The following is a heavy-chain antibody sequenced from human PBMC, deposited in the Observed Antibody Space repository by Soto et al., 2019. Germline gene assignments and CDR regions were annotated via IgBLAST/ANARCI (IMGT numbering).Heavy chain of an antibody. J-gene: IGHJ6*02. CDR2: ISSSGSTI. CDR1: GFTFSDYF. D-gene: IGHD3-3*01. Sequence: QVQLVESGGGLVKPGGSLRLSCAASGFTFSDYFLSWIRQAPGKGLEWVSYISSSGSTIYYADSVKGRFTISRDNTKNSLYLQMSSLRAEDTAVYYCARDPFWSGFHGMDVWGQGTTVTVSS. V-gene: IGHV3-11*01. CDR3: ARDPFWSGFHGMDV.